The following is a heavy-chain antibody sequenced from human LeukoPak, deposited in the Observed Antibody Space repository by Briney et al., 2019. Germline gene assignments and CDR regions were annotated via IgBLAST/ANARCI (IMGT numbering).Heavy chain of an antibody. D-gene: IGHD3-22*01. V-gene: IGHV1-69*13. Sequence: SVKVSCKASGGTFSSYAISWVRQAPGQGLEWMGGIIPIFGTANYAQKFQGRVTITADESTSTAYMELSSLRSEDTAVYYCAKDGTYYYDSSGYWGYFDYWGQGTLVTVSS. CDR1: GGTFSSYA. CDR2: IIPIFGTA. CDR3: AKDGTYYYDSSGYWGYFDY. J-gene: IGHJ4*02.